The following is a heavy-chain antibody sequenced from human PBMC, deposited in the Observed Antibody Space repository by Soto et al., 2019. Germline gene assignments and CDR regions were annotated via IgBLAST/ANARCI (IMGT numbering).Heavy chain of an antibody. CDR2: IIPIFGTA. J-gene: IGHJ6*02. Sequence: ASVKVSCKASGGTFSSYAISWVRQAPGQGLEWMGGIIPIFGTANYAQKLQGRVTITADASTSTAYLELRSLRSEDTAVYYCARDKGVSSSWYSGTYYYYGMDVWGQGTTVTVSS. CDR3: ARDKGVSSSWYSGTYYYYGMDV. D-gene: IGHD6-13*01. V-gene: IGHV1-69*13. CDR1: GGTFSSYA.